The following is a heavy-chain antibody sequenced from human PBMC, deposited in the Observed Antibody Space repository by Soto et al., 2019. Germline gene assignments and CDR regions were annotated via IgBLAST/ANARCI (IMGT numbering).Heavy chain of an antibody. J-gene: IGHJ5*02. CDR3: ASYGDYDFILDP. CDR2: IYYSGST. Sequence: SETLSLTCTVSGGSISSSSYYWGWIRQPPGKGLEWIGSIYYSGSTYYKPSLKSRVNISVDTSKNQFSLKLSSVTAADTAVYYCASYGDYDFILDPWGQGTLVTVSS. CDR1: GGSISSSSYY. D-gene: IGHD4-17*01. V-gene: IGHV4-39*01.